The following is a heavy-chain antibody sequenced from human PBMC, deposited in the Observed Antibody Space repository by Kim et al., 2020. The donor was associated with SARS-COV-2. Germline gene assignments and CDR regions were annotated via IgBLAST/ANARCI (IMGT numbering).Heavy chain of an antibody. D-gene: IGHD2-21*02. CDR2: IIPIFGTA. CDR1: GGTFSSYA. CDR3: ARSEHIVVVTATQGIDYYYYGMDV. V-gene: IGHV1-69*13. Sequence: SVKVSCKASGGTFSSYAISWVRQAPGQGLEWMGGIIPIFGTANYAQKFQGRVTITADESTSTAYMELSSLRSEDTAVYYCARSEHIVVVTATQGIDYYYYGMDVWGQGTTVTVSS. J-gene: IGHJ6*02.